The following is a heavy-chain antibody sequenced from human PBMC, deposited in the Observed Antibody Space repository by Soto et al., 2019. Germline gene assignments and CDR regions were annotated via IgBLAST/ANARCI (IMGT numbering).Heavy chain of an antibody. CDR1: GDTFNFYS. V-gene: IGHV1-69*02. J-gene: IGHJ4*02. CDR3: ASNYVSGYRAFDS. D-gene: IGHD3-10*01. CDR2: VNPILSMS. Sequence: QVQLVQSGAEVKSAGSSVKVSCKASGDTFNFYSINWERQAPGLGLEWVGRVNPILSMSNYAQRFQGRVTMTADKSTCTAYMELRSLRSEDTAIYYCASNYVSGYRAFDSWGQGALVTVSS.